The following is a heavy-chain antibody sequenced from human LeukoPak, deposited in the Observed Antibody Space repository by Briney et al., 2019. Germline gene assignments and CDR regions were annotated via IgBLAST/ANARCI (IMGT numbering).Heavy chain of an antibody. J-gene: IGHJ5*02. CDR2: INPSGGST. CDR1: GYTFTSYY. Sequence: ASVKVSCKASGYTFTSYYMHWVRQAPGRGLEWMGIINPSGGSTSYAQKFQGRVTMTRDTSTSTVYMELSSLRSEDTAVYYCARDGEAYCGGDCYSDWFDPWGQGTLVTVSS. D-gene: IGHD2-21*02. V-gene: IGHV1-46*01. CDR3: ARDGEAYCGGDCYSDWFDP.